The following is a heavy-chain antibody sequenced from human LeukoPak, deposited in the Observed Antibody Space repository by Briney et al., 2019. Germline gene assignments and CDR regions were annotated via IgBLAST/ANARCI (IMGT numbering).Heavy chain of an antibody. CDR2: ISAYNGNT. CDR3: ASWAYCGGDCYLRYFQH. D-gene: IGHD2-21*02. Sequence: GASVKVSCKASGYTFTSYGISWVRQAPGQGLEWMGWISAYNGNTNYAQKLQGRVTITADESTSTAYMELSSLRSEDTAVYYCASWAYCGGDCYLRYFQHWGQGTLVTVSS. V-gene: IGHV1-18*01. CDR1: GYTFTSYG. J-gene: IGHJ1*01.